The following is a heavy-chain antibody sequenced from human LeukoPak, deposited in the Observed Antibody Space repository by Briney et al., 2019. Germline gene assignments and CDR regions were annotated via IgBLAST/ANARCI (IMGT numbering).Heavy chain of an antibody. J-gene: IGHJ3*02. CDR3: ARDLVTVTKGFDI. CDR2: ISYIGST. CDR1: GGSISSYY. D-gene: IGHD4-17*01. Sequence: SETLSLTCTVSGGSISSYYWTWIRQPPGKGLEWIGYISYIGSTNYNPSLKSRVTISIDTSKNQFSLKLSSVTAADTAVYYCARDLVTVTKGFDIWGQGTMVSVPS. V-gene: IGHV4-59*01.